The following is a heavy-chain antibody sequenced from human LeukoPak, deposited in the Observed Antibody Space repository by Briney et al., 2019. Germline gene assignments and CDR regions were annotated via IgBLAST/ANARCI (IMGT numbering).Heavy chain of an antibody. D-gene: IGHD7-27*01. Sequence: GGSLRLSCAASGFTFSSYAMSWVRQAPGKGLEWVSVIYSGGSTYYADSVKGRFTISRDNSKNTLYLQMNSLRAEDTAVYYCARVTWANYFDYWGQGTLVTVSS. V-gene: IGHV3-66*01. CDR2: IYSGGST. J-gene: IGHJ4*02. CDR1: GFTFSSYA. CDR3: ARVTWANYFDY.